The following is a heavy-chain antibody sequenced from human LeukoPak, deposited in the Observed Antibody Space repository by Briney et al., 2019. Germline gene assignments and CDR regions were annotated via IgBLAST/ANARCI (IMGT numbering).Heavy chain of an antibody. CDR3: ARDRYYYDSSGYYADTNWFDP. J-gene: IGHJ5*02. V-gene: IGHV1-2*02. CDR2: INPNSGGT. CDR1: GYTFTGYY. Sequence: GASVKVSCKASGYTFTGYYMHWVRQAPGQGLEWMGWINPNSGGTNYAQKFQGRVTMTRDTSISTAYMELSRLRFDDTAVYYCARDRYYYDSSGYYADTNWFDPWGQGTLVTVSS. D-gene: IGHD3-22*01.